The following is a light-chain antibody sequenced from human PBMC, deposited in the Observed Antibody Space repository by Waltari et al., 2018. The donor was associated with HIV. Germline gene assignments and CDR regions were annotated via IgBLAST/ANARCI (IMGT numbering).Light chain of an antibody. Sequence: DIQMTPSPSSLSASVGDRVTITCRASQTTATFLNWYQQTPGKAPNLLIHGASSLQGGVASRVSGSGSGTHCTLTISNLQPGDFAVYYCQQSYSSPLTFGGGTKVEVK. J-gene: IGKJ4*01. V-gene: IGKV1-39*01. CDR1: QTTATF. CDR2: GAS. CDR3: QQSYSSPLT.